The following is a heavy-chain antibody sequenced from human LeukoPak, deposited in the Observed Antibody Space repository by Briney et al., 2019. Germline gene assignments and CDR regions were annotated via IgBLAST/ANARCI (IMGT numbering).Heavy chain of an antibody. CDR1: GFTFSSYW. V-gene: IGHV3-7*01. D-gene: IGHD2-2*01. J-gene: IGHJ6*03. CDR3: ARGGEGGYCSSTSCYENRFAYYYYYMDV. CDR2: IKQDGSEK. Sequence: GGSLRLSCAASGFTFSSYWMSWVRQAPGKGLEWVANIKQDGSEKYYVDSVKGRFTISRDNAKNSLYLQMNSLRAEDTAVYYCARGGEGGYCSSTSCYENRFAYYYYYMDVWGKGTTVTISS.